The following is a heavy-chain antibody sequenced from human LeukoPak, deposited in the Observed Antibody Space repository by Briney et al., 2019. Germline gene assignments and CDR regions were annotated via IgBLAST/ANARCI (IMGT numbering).Heavy chain of an antibody. Sequence: GASVKVSCKASGYTFTGYYMHWVRQAPGQGLEWMGWINTNTGNPTYAQGFTGRFVFSLDTSVSTAYLQISSLKAEDTAVYYCARRYYDILTGYRSRMMRFDIWGQGTMVTVSS. V-gene: IGHV7-4-1*02. CDR1: GYTFTGYY. J-gene: IGHJ3*02. CDR3: ARRYYDILTGYRSRMMRFDI. CDR2: INTNTGNP. D-gene: IGHD3-9*01.